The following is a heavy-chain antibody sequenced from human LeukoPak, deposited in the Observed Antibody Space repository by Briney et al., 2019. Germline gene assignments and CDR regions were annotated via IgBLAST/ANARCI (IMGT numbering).Heavy chain of an antibody. D-gene: IGHD3-10*02. J-gene: IGHJ4*02. CDR3: ATASSGLFF. Sequence: RGESLRLSCAASGLTFRNAWMSWLRQAPGEGVEWVGRIKRKTDGETTEYVAPVKGRFTISRDDSKTTLYLQMNSLKTEDTGVYHWATASSGLFFWGQGTLVTVSS. V-gene: IGHV3-15*01. CDR1: GLTFRNAW. CDR2: IKRKTDGETT.